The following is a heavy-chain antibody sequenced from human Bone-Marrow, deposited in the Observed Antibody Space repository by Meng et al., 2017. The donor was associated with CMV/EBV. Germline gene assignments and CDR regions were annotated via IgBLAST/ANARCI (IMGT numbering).Heavy chain of an antibody. CDR3: DSGNVDY. CDR2: IIPIIGVV. Sequence: QVQLVQSGAEMKKPGSSVKVSCKASGDTFNTYSITWVRQAPGQGLEWMGRIIPIIGVVKYAQKFQGRVTITADKSTRTAYVEVTGYMEMNRFRSEDTAVYYCDSGNVDYWGQETLVTVSS. CDR1: GDTFNTYS. D-gene: IGHD1-26*01. J-gene: IGHJ4*02. V-gene: IGHV1-69*02.